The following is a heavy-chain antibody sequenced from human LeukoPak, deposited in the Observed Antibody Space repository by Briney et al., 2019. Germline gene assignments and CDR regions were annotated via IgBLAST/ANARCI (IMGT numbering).Heavy chain of an antibody. CDR3: ARGGDGDYVSDC. CDR1: GCTFTGYY. CDR2: INPNSGDT. Sequence: ASVKVSCKASGCTFTGYYMNWVRQAPGQGLEWMGWINPNSGDTNYAQKFQGRVTMTRDTSINTAYMELNRLTFDDTAVYYCARGGDGDYVSDCWGQGTLVTVSS. D-gene: IGHD4-17*01. J-gene: IGHJ4*02. V-gene: IGHV1-2*02.